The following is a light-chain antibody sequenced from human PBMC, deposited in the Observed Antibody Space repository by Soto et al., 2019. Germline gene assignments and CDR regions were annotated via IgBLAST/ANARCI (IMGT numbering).Light chain of an antibody. CDR1: QSIISY. J-gene: IGKJ3*01. V-gene: IGKV3-20*01. CDR2: GAS. Sequence: EIVLTQSPGTLSLSPGERATLSCRTSQSIISYLAWYQQKPGQAPRLLIYGASSRATGIPDRFSGSGSGTDFTLTISRLEPEDFAVYYCQQYGRSPFTFGPGTKVDIK. CDR3: QQYGRSPFT.